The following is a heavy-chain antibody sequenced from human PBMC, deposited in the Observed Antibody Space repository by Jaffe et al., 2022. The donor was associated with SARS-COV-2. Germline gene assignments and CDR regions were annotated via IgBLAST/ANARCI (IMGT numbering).Heavy chain of an antibody. D-gene: IGHD1-26*01. CDR1: GYTFTSYA. CDR3: ATYSGSYSPAGACDI. CDR2: INAGNGNT. Sequence: QVQLVQSGAEVKKPGASVKVSCKASGYTFTSYAMHWVRQAPGQRLEWMGWINAGNGNTKYSQKFQGRVTITRDTSASTAYMELSSLRFEDTAVYYCATYSGSYSPAGACDIWGQGTMVTVSS. J-gene: IGHJ3*02. V-gene: IGHV1-3*01.